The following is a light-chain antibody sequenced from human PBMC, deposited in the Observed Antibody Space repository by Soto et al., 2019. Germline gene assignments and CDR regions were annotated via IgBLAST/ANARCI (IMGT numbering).Light chain of an antibody. CDR1: QSVSSY. CDR2: DAS. J-gene: IGKJ1*01. CDR3: QQRSNWPPWT. V-gene: IGKV3-11*01. Sequence: EIVLTQSPATLSLSPGERATLSCRASQSVSSYFDWYQQKPGQAPRLLIYDASNRATGIPARFSGRGSGTDFPLTISSLEPEDFAVYYCQQRSNWPPWTFGQGTKVEIK.